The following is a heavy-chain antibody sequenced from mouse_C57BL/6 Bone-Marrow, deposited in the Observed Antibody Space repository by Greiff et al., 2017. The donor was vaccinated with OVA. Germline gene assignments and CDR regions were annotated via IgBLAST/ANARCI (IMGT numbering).Heavy chain of an antibody. CDR2: IYPGSGNT. CDR3: ARLYYGSRGAWFAY. D-gene: IGHD1-1*01. J-gene: IGHJ3*01. V-gene: IGHV1-76*01. CDR1: GYTFTDYY. Sequence: QVQLKESGAELVRPGASVKLSCKASGYTFTDYYINWVKQRPGQGLEWIARIYPGSGNTYYNEKFKGKATLTAEKSSSTAYMQLSSLTSEDSAVYFCARLYYGSRGAWFAYWGQGTLVTVSA.